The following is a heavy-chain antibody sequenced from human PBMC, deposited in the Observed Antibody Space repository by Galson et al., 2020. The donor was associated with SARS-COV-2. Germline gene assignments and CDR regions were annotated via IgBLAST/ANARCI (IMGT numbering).Heavy chain of an antibody. D-gene: IGHD6-19*01. CDR2: MNPNSGNT. CDR3: VCDSSGWYYFDY. V-gene: IGHV1-8*01. Sequence: ASVKVSCKASGYTFTSYDINWVRQATGQGLEWMGWMNPNSGNTGYAQKFQGRVTMTRNTSISTAYMELSSLRSEDTAVYYCVCDSSGWYYFDYWGQGTLVTVSS. J-gene: IGHJ4*02. CDR1: GYTFTSYD.